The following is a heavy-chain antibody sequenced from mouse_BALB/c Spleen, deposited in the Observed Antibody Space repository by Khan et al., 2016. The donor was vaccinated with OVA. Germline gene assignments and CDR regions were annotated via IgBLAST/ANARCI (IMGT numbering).Heavy chain of an antibody. CDR1: GDSITTGY. D-gene: IGHD2-14*01. V-gene: IGHV3-8*02. J-gene: IGHJ3*01. CDR2: INYTGYT. CDR3: ARSTYRYAFVY. Sequence: VQLQESGPSLVKPSQTLSLTCSVTGDSITTGYWNWIRKFPGNKLEYMGYINYTGYTYYNPSLKRRISITRHTSNTQYYLQLNSVTDEDTATYYCARSTYRYAFVYWGQGTLVTVSA.